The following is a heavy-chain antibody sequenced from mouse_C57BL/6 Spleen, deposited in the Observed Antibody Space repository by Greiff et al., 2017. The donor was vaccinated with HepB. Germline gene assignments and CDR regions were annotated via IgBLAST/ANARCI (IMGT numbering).Heavy chain of an antibody. V-gene: IGHV3-6*01. CDR3: ARWRGSSWYFDY. CDR2: ISYDGSN. D-gene: IGHD1-3*01. Sequence: DVQLQESGPGLVKPSQSLSLTCSVTGYSITSGYYWNWIRQFPGNKLEWMGYISYDGSNNYNPSLKNRISITRDTSKNQIFLKLNSVTTEDTATYYCARWRGSSWYFDYWGQGTTLTVSS. J-gene: IGHJ2*01. CDR1: GYSITSGYY.